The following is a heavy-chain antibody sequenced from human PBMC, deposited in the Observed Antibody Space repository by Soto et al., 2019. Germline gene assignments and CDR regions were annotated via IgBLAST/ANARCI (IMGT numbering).Heavy chain of an antibody. Sequence: QVQLVESGGGVVQPGRSLRLSCAASGFTFSSYAMHWVRQAPGKGLEWVAVISYDGSNKYYADSVKGRFTSSRDNSKNTLYLQMNSLRAEDTAVYYCARGPPYYDFSGAVNEENDYWGQGTLVTVSS. D-gene: IGHD3-3*01. CDR2: ISYDGSNK. J-gene: IGHJ4*02. CDR1: GFTFSSYA. V-gene: IGHV3-30-3*01. CDR3: ARGPPYYDFSGAVNEENDY.